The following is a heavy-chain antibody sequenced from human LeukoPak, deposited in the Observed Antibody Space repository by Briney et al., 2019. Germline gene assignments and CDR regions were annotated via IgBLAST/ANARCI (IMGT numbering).Heavy chain of an antibody. CDR3: ARGQGGNYYLNYFDY. V-gene: IGHV4-59*01. J-gene: IGHJ4*02. CDR1: GGSFSTYY. Sequence: TSETLSLTCTVTGGSFSTYYWSWIRQPPGKGLEWIGHFYYSGSTNYNPSLKSRVTISVDTSRNQFSLKLTSVTAADTAVYYCARGQGGNYYLNYFDYWGQGALVTVSS. CDR2: FYYSGST. D-gene: IGHD1-26*01.